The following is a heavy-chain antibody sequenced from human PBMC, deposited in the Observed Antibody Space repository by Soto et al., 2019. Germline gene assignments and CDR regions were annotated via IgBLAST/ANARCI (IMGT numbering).Heavy chain of an antibody. D-gene: IGHD1-26*01. CDR1: GFKFSSYA. CDR2: ISGSGGST. Sequence: TGGSLRLSCAASGFKFSSYAMSWVRQAPGKGLEWVSAISGSGGSTYYADSVKGRFTISRDNSKNTLYLQMNSLRDEDTAVYYCARDSGVGVVWFDPWGQGTLVTVSS. J-gene: IGHJ5*02. CDR3: ARDSGVGVVWFDP. V-gene: IGHV3-23*01.